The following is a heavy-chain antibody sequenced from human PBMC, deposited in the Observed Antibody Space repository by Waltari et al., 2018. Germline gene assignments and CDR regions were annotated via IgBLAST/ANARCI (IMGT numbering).Heavy chain of an antibody. CDR3: ARDGPYDFWSGYYLYYYYYMDV. J-gene: IGHJ6*03. Sequence: QVQLQESGPGLVKPSETLSLTCTVSGGSISSYYWSWIRQPAGKGLEWIGRIYTSGSTNYNPSLKSRVTMSVDTSKNQFSLKLSSVTAADTAVYYCARDGPYDFWSGYYLYYYYYMDVWGKGTTVTVSS. D-gene: IGHD3-3*01. CDR2: IYTSGST. V-gene: IGHV4-4*07. CDR1: GGSISSYY.